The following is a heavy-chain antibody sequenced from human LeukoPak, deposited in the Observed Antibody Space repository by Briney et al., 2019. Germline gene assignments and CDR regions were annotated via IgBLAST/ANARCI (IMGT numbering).Heavy chain of an antibody. D-gene: IGHD3-22*01. CDR1: GYTFAGYY. CDR3: ARDWDSREYAFDI. Sequence: ASVKVSCKASGYTFAGYYMHWVRQAPGQGLEWMGWINPNSGGTNYAQKFQGRVTMTRDTSISTAYMELSRLRSDDTAVYYCARDWDSREYAFDIWGQGTMVTVSS. J-gene: IGHJ3*02. CDR2: INPNSGGT. V-gene: IGHV1-2*02.